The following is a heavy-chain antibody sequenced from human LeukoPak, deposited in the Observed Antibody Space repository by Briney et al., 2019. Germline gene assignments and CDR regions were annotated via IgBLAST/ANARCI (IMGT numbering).Heavy chain of an antibody. J-gene: IGHJ4*02. V-gene: IGHV4-59*12. CDR3: ARDRSGSSSWYAPFDY. CDR2: IYYSGST. D-gene: IGHD6-13*01. Sequence: PSETLSLTCTVSGGSISSYYWSWIRQPPGKGLEWIGYIYYSGSTNYNPSLKSRVTMSVDTSKNQFSLKLSSVIAADTAVYYCARDRSGSSSWYAPFDYWGQGTLVTVSS. CDR1: GGSISSYY.